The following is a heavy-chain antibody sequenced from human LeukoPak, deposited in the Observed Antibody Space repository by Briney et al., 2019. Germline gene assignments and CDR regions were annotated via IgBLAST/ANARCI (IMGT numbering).Heavy chain of an antibody. CDR1: GYTFTGYY. CDR3: ARDEAAAAAQGY. V-gene: IGHV1-2*02. D-gene: IGHD6-13*01. Sequence: ASVKVSCKASGYTFTGYYLHWVRQAPGQGLEWMGWINPNSGGTNYVQKFQGRVTMTTDTSTSTAYMELRSLRSDDTAVYYCARDEAAAAAQGYWGQGTLVTVSS. CDR2: INPNSGGT. J-gene: IGHJ4*02.